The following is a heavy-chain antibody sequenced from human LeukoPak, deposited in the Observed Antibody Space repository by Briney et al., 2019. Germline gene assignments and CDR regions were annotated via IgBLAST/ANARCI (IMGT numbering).Heavy chain of an antibody. CDR2: ISSSGGST. J-gene: IGHJ4*02. CDR1: GFTLSCYA. Sequence: GGSLRLSCSAPGFTLSCYAMTSVPQAPGKVLEWVLSISSSGGSTYYADYVRGRFIICRDNSKNTLYLQMNSLRAEDTAIYYCAKDLVTGSLDYWGQGTRDSVSS. V-gene: IGHV3-23*01. D-gene: IGHD3-10*01. CDR3: AKDLVTGSLDY.